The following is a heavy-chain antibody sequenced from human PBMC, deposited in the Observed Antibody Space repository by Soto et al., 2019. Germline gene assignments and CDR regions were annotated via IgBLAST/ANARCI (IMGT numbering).Heavy chain of an antibody. Sequence: EVQLVESGGGLVQPGGSLRLSCAASGFTFSSYWMSWVRQAPGKGLEWVANIKQDGSEKYYVDSVKGRFTISRDNAKNSLYLQMNSLKAEDTAVYYCARDRATGTTWTYYYYGMDVWGQGTTVTVSS. J-gene: IGHJ6*02. CDR3: ARDRATGTTWTYYYYGMDV. CDR2: IKQDGSEK. V-gene: IGHV3-7*05. CDR1: GFTFSSYW. D-gene: IGHD1-7*01.